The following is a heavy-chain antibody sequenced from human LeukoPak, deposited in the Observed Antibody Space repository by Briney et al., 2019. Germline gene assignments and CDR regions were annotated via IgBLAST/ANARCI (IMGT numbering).Heavy chain of an antibody. CDR3: ARGGMATINYFDY. D-gene: IGHD5-24*01. Sequence: PGGSLRLSCAASGFTFSSYSMNWVRQAPGKGLEWVSYISSSSSTIYYADSVKGRFTISRDNAKNSLYLQMNSLRAEDTAVYYCARGGMATINYFDYWGQGTLVTVSS. J-gene: IGHJ4*02. V-gene: IGHV3-48*01. CDR2: ISSSSSTI. CDR1: GFTFSSYS.